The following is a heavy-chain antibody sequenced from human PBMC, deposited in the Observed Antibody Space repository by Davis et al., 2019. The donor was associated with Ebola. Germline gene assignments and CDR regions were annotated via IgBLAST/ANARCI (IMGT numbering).Heavy chain of an antibody. CDR3: AREKVLMVYEDYYYYYGMDV. J-gene: IGHJ6*02. CDR1: GYTFTGYD. CDR2: MNPNSGNT. V-gene: IGHV1-8*01. Sequence: ASVKVSCKASGYTFTGYDINWVRQATGQGLEWMGWMNPNSGNTGYAQKFQGRVTMTRNTSISTAYMELSSLRSEDTAVYYCAREKVLMVYEDYYYYYGMDVWGQGTTVTVSS. D-gene: IGHD2-8*01.